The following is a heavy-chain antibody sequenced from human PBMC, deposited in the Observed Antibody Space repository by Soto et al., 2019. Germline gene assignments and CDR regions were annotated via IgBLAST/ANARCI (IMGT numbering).Heavy chain of an antibody. CDR2: INHSGST. CDR3: ARGYSGYDPFDY. Sequence: QVQLQQWGAGLLKPSETLSLTCAVYGGSFSGYYWSWIRQPPGKGLERIGEINHSGSTNYNPSLKSRVPISVDTSKDPFSLKLSSVTAADTPVYYCARGYSGYDPFDYWGQGTLVTVSS. D-gene: IGHD5-12*01. V-gene: IGHV4-34*01. J-gene: IGHJ4*02. CDR1: GGSFSGYY.